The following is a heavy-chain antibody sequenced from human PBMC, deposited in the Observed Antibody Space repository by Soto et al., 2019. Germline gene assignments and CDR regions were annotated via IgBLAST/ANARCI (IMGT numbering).Heavy chain of an antibody. J-gene: IGHJ2*01. CDR3: VKDQTGDLVWYFNL. CDR2: ISGGGVNT. Sequence: EMQLSESGGGFIQPGGSLRLSCAASGFDFDRHAINWVRQAPGEGLEWVSSISGGGVNTYYADSVKGRFTITRDTIKNVVFLQMSTLRVEDTAVYYCVKDQTGDLVWYFNLWGRGTLVTVSS. D-gene: IGHD7-27*01. V-gene: IGHV3-23*01. CDR1: GFDFDRHA.